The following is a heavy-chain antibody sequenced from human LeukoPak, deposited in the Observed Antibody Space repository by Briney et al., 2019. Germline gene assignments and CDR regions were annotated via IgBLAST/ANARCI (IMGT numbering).Heavy chain of an antibody. Sequence: GGSLRLSCAAAGFTFSSYAMQWVRQAPGKGLEYVSAISSNGGSTYYANSVRGRLTIYRDNCKKTLYLQMGSLRAEDMAVYYCARGSHGCSSTSCSSGASVWGQGTTVTVSS. D-gene: IGHD2-2*01. V-gene: IGHV3-64*01. CDR3: ARGSHGCSSTSCSSGASV. CDR2: ISSNGGST. J-gene: IGHJ6*02. CDR1: GFTFSSYA.